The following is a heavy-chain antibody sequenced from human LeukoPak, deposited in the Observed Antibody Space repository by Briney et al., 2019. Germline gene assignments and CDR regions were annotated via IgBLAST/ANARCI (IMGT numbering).Heavy chain of an antibody. CDR1: GFTFSSYA. J-gene: IGHJ4*02. D-gene: IGHD6-19*01. CDR3: ARERIAVAGLFDY. V-gene: IGHV3-64*04. Sequence: GGSLRLSCSASGFTFSSYAMHWVRQAPGKGLEYVSAISSNGGSTYYADSVKGRFTISRDNAKNSLYLQMNSLRAEDTAVYYCARERIAVAGLFDYWGQGTLVTVSS. CDR2: ISSNGGST.